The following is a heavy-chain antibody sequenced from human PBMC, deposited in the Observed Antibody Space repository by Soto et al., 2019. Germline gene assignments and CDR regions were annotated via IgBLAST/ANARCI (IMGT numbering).Heavy chain of an antibody. CDR3: AKGTRYCVNGVCVVLDY. D-gene: IGHD2-8*01. CDR1: GFTFSDYA. J-gene: IGHJ4*02. CDR2: ISGSGSST. Sequence: EVQVLDSGGGLVQPGGSLRLSCAASGFTFSDYAMNWVRQSPGKGLEWVSAISGSGSSTYYTDSVKGRFTISRDNSKNTLYRQMDSLGADDTAVYYCAKGTRYCVNGVCVVLDYWAPGTLVTVSS. V-gene: IGHV3-23*01.